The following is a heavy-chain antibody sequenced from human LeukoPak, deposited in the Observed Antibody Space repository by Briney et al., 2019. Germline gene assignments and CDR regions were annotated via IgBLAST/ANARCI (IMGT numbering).Heavy chain of an antibody. CDR3: ARPRRSYYDSSGYPRDPAFDY. D-gene: IGHD3-22*01. CDR2: IYTSGST. CDR1: GGSISSYY. V-gene: IGHV4-4*07. Sequence: SETLSLTCTVSGGSISSYYWSWIRQPAGKGLEWIGRIYTSGSTNYNPSLKSRVTMSVDTSKNQFSLKLSSVTAADTAVYYCARPRRSYYDSSGYPRDPAFDYWGQGTLVTVSS. J-gene: IGHJ4*02.